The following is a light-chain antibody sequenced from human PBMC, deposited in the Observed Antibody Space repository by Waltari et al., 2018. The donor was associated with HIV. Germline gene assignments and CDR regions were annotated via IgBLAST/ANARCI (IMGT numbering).Light chain of an antibody. J-gene: IGLJ1*01. CDR1: SSDVGGYKY. CDR2: EVS. Sequence: QSALTQPPSASGSPGQSVTISCTGTSSDVGGYKYVSGYQQHPGKAPKLMIYEVSKRPSGVPDRFSGSTSGNTASLTVSGLQAEDEADYYCSSYAGRNNYVFGTGTKVTVL. V-gene: IGLV2-8*01. CDR3: SSYAGRNNYV.